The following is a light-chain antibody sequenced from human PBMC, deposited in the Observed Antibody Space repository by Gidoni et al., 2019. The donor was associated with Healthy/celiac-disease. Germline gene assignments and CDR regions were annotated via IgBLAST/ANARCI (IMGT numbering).Light chain of an antibody. CDR2: AAS. CDR1: QSISSY. Sequence: DIQMTQSPSSLSASVGDRVTITCRASQSISSYLNWYPQKPGKAPKLLIYAASNLQSGFPSRFSGSGSVTDFTLTISSLQPEDFATYYWQQSYSTPQGFGGGTKVEIK. J-gene: IGKJ4*01. V-gene: IGKV1-39*01. CDR3: QQSYSTPQG.